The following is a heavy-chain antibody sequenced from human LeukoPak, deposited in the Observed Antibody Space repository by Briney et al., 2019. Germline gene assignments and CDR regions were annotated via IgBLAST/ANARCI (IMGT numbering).Heavy chain of an antibody. CDR3: AKPYCGGDCYHFDY. Sequence: GGSLRLSCAASGFTLSSYAMSWVRQAPGKGLEWVSAISGSGGSTYYADSVKGRFTISRDNSKNTLYLQMNSLRAEDTAVYYCAKPYCGGDCYHFDYWGQGTLVTVSS. J-gene: IGHJ4*02. D-gene: IGHD2-21*02. V-gene: IGHV3-23*01. CDR1: GFTLSSYA. CDR2: ISGSGGST.